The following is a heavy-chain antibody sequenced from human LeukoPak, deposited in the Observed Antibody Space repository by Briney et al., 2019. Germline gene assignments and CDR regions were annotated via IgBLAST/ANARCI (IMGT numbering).Heavy chain of an antibody. V-gene: IGHV3-53*01. CDR2: IYTGGST. CDR1: RFTVSSDY. D-gene: IGHD4-17*01. J-gene: IGHJ4*02. Sequence: GGSLRLSCAGSRFTVSSDYMSWVRQAPGKGLEWVSVIYTGGSTYYTDSVKGRLTISRDNSKNTLYLQMNNLRAEDTAVYYCAKVHYGDYFDYWGQGTLVTVSS. CDR3: AKVHYGDYFDY.